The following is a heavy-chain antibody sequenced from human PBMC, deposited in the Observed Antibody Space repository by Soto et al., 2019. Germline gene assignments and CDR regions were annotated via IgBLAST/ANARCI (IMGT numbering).Heavy chain of an antibody. J-gene: IGHJ5*02. CDR3: ARTPDSGRNWFDP. V-gene: IGHV4-31*03. CDR1: GDSISSGGYY. CDR2: IYYSGGA. Sequence: QVQLQESGPGLVKPSQTLSLTCSVSGDSISSGGYYWSWIRQHPGKGLERIGYIYYSGGAYYNPSLKSRVIISVDTSKNQFSLKLSSVSAADTAVYYCARTPDSGRNWFDPWGQGTQVTVSS. D-gene: IGHD6-19*01.